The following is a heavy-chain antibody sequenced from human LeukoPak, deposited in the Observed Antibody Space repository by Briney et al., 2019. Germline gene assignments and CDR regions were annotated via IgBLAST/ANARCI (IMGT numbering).Heavy chain of an antibody. Sequence: EASVKVSCKASGYTFSSYGFSWVRQAPGQGLEWMGWISVYKSNTKFAQRFQGRVTLTTDTSTSTAYMELRSLRSDDTAVYYCARDKASSRWLQPTHDYWGQGTLVTVSS. CDR2: ISVYKSNT. J-gene: IGHJ4*02. D-gene: IGHD5-24*01. CDR3: ARDKASSRWLQPTHDY. CDR1: GYTFSSYG. V-gene: IGHV1-18*01.